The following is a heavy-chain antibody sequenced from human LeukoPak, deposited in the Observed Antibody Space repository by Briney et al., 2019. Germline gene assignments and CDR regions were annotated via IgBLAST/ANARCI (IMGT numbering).Heavy chain of an antibody. CDR2: IYYSGST. J-gene: IGHJ6*03. CDR1: GGSFSSSSYY. Sequence: PSETLSLTCTVSGGSFSSSSYYWGWIRQPPGKGLEGIGSIYYSGSTYYNPSLKSRVTISVDTSKNQFSLKLSSVTAADTAVYYCARDSTYYYYIDVWGKGTTVTVSS. CDR3: ARDSTYYYYIDV. V-gene: IGHV4-39*07.